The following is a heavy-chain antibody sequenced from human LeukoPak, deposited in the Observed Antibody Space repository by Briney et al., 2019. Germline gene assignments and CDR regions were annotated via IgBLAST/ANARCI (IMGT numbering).Heavy chain of an antibody. V-gene: IGHV3-30*02. J-gene: IGHJ5*02. Sequence: GGSLRLSCAASGFTFSSYALHWVRQAPGKGLEWVAFIRYDGSKKYYADSVKGRFTISRDNSKNTLSLQMNSLRTEDTAVYYCAKGPNYYASGTWGNWFDPWGQGTLVTVSS. D-gene: IGHD3-10*01. CDR1: GFTFSSYA. CDR3: AKGPNYYASGTWGNWFDP. CDR2: IRYDGSKK.